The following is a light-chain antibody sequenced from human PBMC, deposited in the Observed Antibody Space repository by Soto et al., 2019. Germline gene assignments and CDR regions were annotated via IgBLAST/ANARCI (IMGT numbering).Light chain of an antibody. Sequence: DIQMTQSPSTLSASVGDRVTITCRASQSISSWLAWYQQKPGKAPKLLIYKASSLESGVPSRFSGSGSWTEFTLTISSLQPDDFATYYCQQYNSYLYTVGQGTKLEIK. V-gene: IGKV1-5*03. CDR1: QSISSW. J-gene: IGKJ2*01. CDR3: QQYNSYLYT. CDR2: KAS.